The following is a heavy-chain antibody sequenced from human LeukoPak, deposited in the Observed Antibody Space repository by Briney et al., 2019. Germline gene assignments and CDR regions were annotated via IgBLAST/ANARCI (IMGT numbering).Heavy chain of an antibody. CDR2: ISSSSSYT. CDR1: GFTFSSYS. V-gene: IGHV3-21*01. J-gene: IGHJ4*02. CDR3: AREIIGHFDY. Sequence: GGPLRLSCAASGFTFSSYSMNWVRQAPGKGLEWVSSISSSSSYTYYADSVKGRFTISRDNAKNSLYLQMNSLRAEDTAVYYCAREIIGHFDYWGQGTLVTVSS.